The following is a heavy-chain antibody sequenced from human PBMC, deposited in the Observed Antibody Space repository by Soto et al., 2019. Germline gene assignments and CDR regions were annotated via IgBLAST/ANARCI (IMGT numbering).Heavy chain of an antibody. J-gene: IGHJ6*02. CDR1: GFTFSNAW. CDR2: IKSITDGGTT. D-gene: IGHD2-2*01. CDR3: TTDSADTVGEPATYGMDV. Sequence: GGSLRLSCAASGFTFSNAWMSWVRQAPGKGLEWVGRIKSITDGGTTGYTAPVKGRFTISRDDSKNTLYLEMNSLKTEDTALYYCTTDSADTVGEPATYGMDVWGQGTTVTVSS. V-gene: IGHV3-15*01.